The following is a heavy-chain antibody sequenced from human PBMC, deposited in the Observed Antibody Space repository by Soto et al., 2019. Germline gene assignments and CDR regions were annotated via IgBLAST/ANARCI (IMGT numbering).Heavy chain of an antibody. J-gene: IGHJ4*02. CDR1: GGSISSSSYY. CDR2: VYYSGST. D-gene: IGHD5-18*01. CDR3: ACPGYSRPY. Sequence: QLQLQESGPGLVKPSETLSLTCTDSGGSISSSSYYWGWIRQPPGKGLEWIGSVYYSGSTYYNTSLKSRVTISVDTSKNQFSLKLTSVTAADTAVYYCACPGYSRPYWGQGTLVTVSS. V-gene: IGHV4-39*01.